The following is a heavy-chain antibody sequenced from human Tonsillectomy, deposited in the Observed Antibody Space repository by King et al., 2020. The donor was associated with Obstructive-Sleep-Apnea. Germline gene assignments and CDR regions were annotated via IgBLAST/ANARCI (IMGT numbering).Heavy chain of an antibody. CDR2: IYYSGSN. D-gene: IGHD1-26*01. CDR1: GGSISSGGFY. CDR3: ARVGGSYYWFDP. Sequence: QLQESGPGLVKPSQTLSLTCPVSGGSISSGGFYCSWIRQPPGKGLEWIGDIYYSGSNYYNPSLKSRVTILVDTSKNQFSLKLSSVTAADTAVYYCARVGGSYYWFDPWGQGTLVTVSS. V-gene: IGHV4-31*03. J-gene: IGHJ5*02.